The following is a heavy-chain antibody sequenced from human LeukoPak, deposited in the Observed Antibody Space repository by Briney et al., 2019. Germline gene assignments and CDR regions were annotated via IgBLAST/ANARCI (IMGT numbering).Heavy chain of an antibody. J-gene: IGHJ4*02. Sequence: SETLSLTCSVSGGSITNNGYYWGWIRQTPETGLESIGSMHYSGSTYYSPTLNSRITISEDTSKNQFSLKLTSVTAADTAVYYCCGSGWFAGPFGYWGQGALVIVSS. CDR2: MHYSGST. CDR1: GGSITNNGYY. D-gene: IGHD6-19*01. CDR3: CGSGWFAGPFGY. V-gene: IGHV4-39*07.